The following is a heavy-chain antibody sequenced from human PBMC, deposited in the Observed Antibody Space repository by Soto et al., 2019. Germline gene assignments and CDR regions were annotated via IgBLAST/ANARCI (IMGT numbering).Heavy chain of an antibody. CDR3: ASPSYCSGNFY. CDR1: GYTFSNYL. CDR2: INAGNGNT. D-gene: IGHD3-10*01. V-gene: IGHV1-3*01. J-gene: IGHJ4*02. Sequence: QVQLVQSGAEVKKPGASVKVSCKASGYTFSNYLLHWVRQAPGQRLEWMGWINAGNGNTKYSQRFQGRVTLTRDTSASTAYMELSSLRSEDTAVYYCASPSYCSGNFYWVQGTLVTVSS.